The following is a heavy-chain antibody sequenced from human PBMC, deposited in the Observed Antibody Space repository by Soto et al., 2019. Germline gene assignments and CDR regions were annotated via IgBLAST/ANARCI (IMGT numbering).Heavy chain of an antibody. V-gene: IGHV4-39*01. CDR1: GGSISSSSYY. CDR3: ARRDSSGWYVDWFDP. Sequence: QLQLQESGPGLVKPSETLSLTCTVSGGSISSSSYYWGWIRQPPGKGLEWIGSIYYSGSTYYNPSLKSRVTISVDTSKNQFSLKLSSVTAADTAVYYCARRDSSGWYVDWFDPWGQGTLVTVSS. J-gene: IGHJ5*02. D-gene: IGHD6-19*01. CDR2: IYYSGST.